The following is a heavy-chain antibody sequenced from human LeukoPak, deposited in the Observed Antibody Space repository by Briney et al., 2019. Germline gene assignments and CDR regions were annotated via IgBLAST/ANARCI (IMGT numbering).Heavy chain of an antibody. D-gene: IGHD4-17*01. CDR3: AKDSTVTLFYYYYGVDV. Sequence: GGSLRLPCAASGFTFSSYAMSWVRQAPGKGLEWVSAISGSGGSTYYADSVKGRFTISRDKSKNTLYLQMNSLRAEDTAVYYCAKDSTVTLFYYYYGVDVWGQGTTVTVSS. CDR1: GFTFSSYA. V-gene: IGHV3-23*01. J-gene: IGHJ6*02. CDR2: ISGSGGST.